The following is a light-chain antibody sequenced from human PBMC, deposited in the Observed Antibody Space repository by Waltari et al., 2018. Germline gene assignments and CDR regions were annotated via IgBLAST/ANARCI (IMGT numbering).Light chain of an antibody. V-gene: IGLV3-27*01. Sequence: SYELTQPSSVSVSPGQTARITCSGDVLAKQYARWFQQKPGQAPVLLIYKDTERPSGIPERFSGSSSGATVTLTISGAQVEDEADYYCYSAADSNLRVFGGGTKLTVL. CDR3: YSAADSNLRV. CDR1: VLAKQY. J-gene: IGLJ3*02. CDR2: KDT.